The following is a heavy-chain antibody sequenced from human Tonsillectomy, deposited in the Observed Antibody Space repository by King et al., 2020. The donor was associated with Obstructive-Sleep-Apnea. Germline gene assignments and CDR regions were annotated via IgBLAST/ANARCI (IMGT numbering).Heavy chain of an antibody. Sequence: VQLVESGGGVVQPGRSLRLSCAASGFTFSSYGMHWVRQALGKGLEGVAVIWYDGSNKYCADSVKGRFTISRDNSKNTLYLQMNSRRAEDTAVYYCATGIAVAAFDYWGQGTLVTVSS. CDR1: GFTFSSYG. V-gene: IGHV3-33*01. J-gene: IGHJ4*02. CDR2: IWYDGSNK. CDR3: ATGIAVAAFDY. D-gene: IGHD6-19*01.